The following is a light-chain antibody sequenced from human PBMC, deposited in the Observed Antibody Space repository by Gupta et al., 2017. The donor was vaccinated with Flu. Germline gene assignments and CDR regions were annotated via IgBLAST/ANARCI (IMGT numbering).Light chain of an antibody. V-gene: IGKV2-30*01. Sequence: DVVMTQSPLSLSVTLGQPAPISCRSSQYLVYTDGNTYLSWFQQRPGQSPRRLIYKVSHRDSGVPDRFSGSGSGTDFTLKISRVEAEDVGVYYCMQTAPWPRTFGPGTKVEIK. CDR3: MQTAPWPRT. CDR1: QYLVYTDGNTY. CDR2: KVS. J-gene: IGKJ3*01.